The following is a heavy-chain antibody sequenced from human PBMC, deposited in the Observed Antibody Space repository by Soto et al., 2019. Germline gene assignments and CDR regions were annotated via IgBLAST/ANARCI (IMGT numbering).Heavy chain of an antibody. CDR2: IRSKANSYAT. CDR3: TSTLTRYSSSWYLMGDAFDI. Sequence: SLRLSCAASGFTFSGPAMHWVRQASGKGLEWVGRIRSKANSYATAYAASVKGRFTISRDDSKNTAYLQMNSLKTEDTAVYYCTSTLTRYSSSWYLMGDAFDIWGQGTMVTVSS. CDR1: GFTFSGPA. D-gene: IGHD6-13*01. J-gene: IGHJ3*02. V-gene: IGHV3-73*01.